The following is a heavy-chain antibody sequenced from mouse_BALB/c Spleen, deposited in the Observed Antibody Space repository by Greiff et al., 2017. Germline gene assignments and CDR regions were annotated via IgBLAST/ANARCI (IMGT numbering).Heavy chain of an antibody. Sequence: EVQLQQSGPELVKPGASVKMSCKASGYTFTSYVMHWVKQKPGQGLEWIGYINPYNDGTKYNEKFKGKATLTSDKSSSTAYMELSSLTSEDSAVYYCARSGIYYYGSSLWFAYWGQGTLVTVSA. J-gene: IGHJ3*01. CDR1: GYTFTSYV. V-gene: IGHV1-14*01. CDR2: INPYNDGT. D-gene: IGHD1-1*01. CDR3: ARSGIYYYGSSLWFAY.